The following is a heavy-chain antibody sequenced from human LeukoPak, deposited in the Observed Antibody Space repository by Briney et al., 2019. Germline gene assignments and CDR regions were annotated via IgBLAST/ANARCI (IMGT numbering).Heavy chain of an antibody. Sequence: GGSLRLSCAASGFTFSSYGMGWVRQAPGKGLEWVSAISGSGGSTYYADSVKGRFTISRDNSKNTLYLQMNSLRAEDTAVYYCACTPWDIAQWWYGGNWFDPWGQGTLVTVSS. CDR2: ISGSGGST. CDR3: ACTPWDIAQWWYGGNWFDP. V-gene: IGHV3-23*01. D-gene: IGHD2-15*01. J-gene: IGHJ5*02. CDR1: GFTFSSYG.